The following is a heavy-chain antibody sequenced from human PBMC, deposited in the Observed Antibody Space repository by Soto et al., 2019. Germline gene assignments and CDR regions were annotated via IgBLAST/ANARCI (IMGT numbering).Heavy chain of an antibody. Sequence: GGSLRLSCAASGFTFSSYGMHWVRQAPGKGLEWVAVIWYDGSNKYYADSVKGRFTISRDNSKNTLYLQMNSLRAEDTAVYYCARDTGLLESSYYYYGMDVWGQGTTVTVSS. CDR2: IWYDGSNK. V-gene: IGHV3-33*01. J-gene: IGHJ6*02. CDR3: ARDTGLLESSYYYYGMDV. D-gene: IGHD3-10*01. CDR1: GFTFSSYG.